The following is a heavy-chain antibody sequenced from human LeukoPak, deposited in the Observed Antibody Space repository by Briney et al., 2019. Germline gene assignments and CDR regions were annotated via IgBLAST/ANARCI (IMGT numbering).Heavy chain of an antibody. Sequence: VASVKVSCKASGYTFTSYYMHWVRQAPGQGLEWMGIINPSGGSTSYAQKFQGRVTMTRDTSTSTVYMELSSLRSGDTAVYYCARMYRPYYFDYWGQGTLVTVSS. CDR1: GYTFTSYY. J-gene: IGHJ4*02. V-gene: IGHV1-46*01. CDR2: INPSGGST. D-gene: IGHD1-26*01. CDR3: ARMYRPYYFDY.